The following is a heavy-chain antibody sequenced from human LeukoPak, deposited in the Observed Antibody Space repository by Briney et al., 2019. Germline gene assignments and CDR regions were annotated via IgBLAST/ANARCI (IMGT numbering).Heavy chain of an antibody. V-gene: IGHV4-59*01. CDR3: ARLYGDSATGYYFDY. CDR2: IYYSRST. Sequence: KPSETLSLTCTVSGGSISGYYWNWIRQPPGKGLEWIGYIYYSRSTNYNPSLKSRVTMSVDTSKNQFSLRLTSVTAADTAVYYCARLYGDSATGYYFDYWGQGTLVTVSS. D-gene: IGHD4-17*01. J-gene: IGHJ4*02. CDR1: GGSISGYY.